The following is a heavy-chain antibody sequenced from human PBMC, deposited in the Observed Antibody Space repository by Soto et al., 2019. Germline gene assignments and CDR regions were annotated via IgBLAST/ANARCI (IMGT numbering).Heavy chain of an antibody. CDR3: AREGSIVETALVSQSFYGMAV. J-gene: IGHJ6*02. CDR2: IVPIFGTA. D-gene: IGHD5-18*01. Sequence: QVQLVQSGAEVKKPGSSVKVSCKASGGTFISYAISWLRQAPGQGLEWMGGIVPIFGTANYAQKFQGRVTITADEATTSAYMELSRLSAEDTAVSYCAREGSIVETALVSQSFYGMAVGGQGTTVPVSS. CDR1: GGTFISYA. V-gene: IGHV1-69*12.